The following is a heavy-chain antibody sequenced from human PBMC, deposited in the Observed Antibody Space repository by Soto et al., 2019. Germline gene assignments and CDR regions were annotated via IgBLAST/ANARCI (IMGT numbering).Heavy chain of an antibody. J-gene: IGHJ5*02. Sequence: SETLSLTCIVSGASISSRSSYWGWIRQPPGKGLEWVGTFYSGSTYNNPSLKSRVTISVDTSKNQFSLKLSSVAAEDTAIYYCATTRGIAVGGSFDHWGQGTLVTVS. V-gene: IGHV4-39*01. CDR1: GASISSRSSY. CDR3: ATTRGIAVGGSFDH. D-gene: IGHD6-13*01. CDR2: FYSGST.